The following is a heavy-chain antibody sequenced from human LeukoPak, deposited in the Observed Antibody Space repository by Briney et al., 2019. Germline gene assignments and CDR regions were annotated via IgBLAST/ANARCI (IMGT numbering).Heavy chain of an antibody. CDR2: IYHNGDT. CDR3: ARTARVPNS. Sequence: SETLSLTCTVSGASITSSYWSWIRQSPGKEPEWIGYIYHNGDTSSNPSLRGRVTISLDTSKNQFSLRMTSVTAADTAVYYCARTARVPNSWSQGTLVTVSS. J-gene: IGHJ4*02. D-gene: IGHD2-21*02. CDR1: GASITSSY. V-gene: IGHV4-59*01.